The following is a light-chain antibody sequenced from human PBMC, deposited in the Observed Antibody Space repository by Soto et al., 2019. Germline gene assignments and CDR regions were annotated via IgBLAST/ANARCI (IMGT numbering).Light chain of an antibody. Sequence: DIQMTQAPSSLSASVGDRCTITCRAIQGISNYLAWYQQKPGKAPKLLIYAASSLQSGVPSRFSGSGSGTDFTLTISSLQPEDCAIYFCQQANSFPITFGQGTRLEIK. CDR3: QQANSFPIT. V-gene: IGKV1-12*01. CDR2: AAS. CDR1: QGISNY. J-gene: IGKJ5*01.